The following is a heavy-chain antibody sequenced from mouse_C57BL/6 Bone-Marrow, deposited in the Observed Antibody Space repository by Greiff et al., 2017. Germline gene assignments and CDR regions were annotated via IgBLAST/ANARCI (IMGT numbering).Heavy chain of an antibody. D-gene: IGHD1-1*01. CDR3: AREDYYYGSSFFDY. V-gene: IGHV1-69*01. CDR2: TDPSDSYT. CDR1: GYTFTSYW. Sequence: QVHVKQPGAELVMPGASVKLSCKASGYTFTSYWMHWVKQRPGQGLEWIGETDPSDSYTNYNQKFKGKSTLTVDKSSSTAYMQLSSLTSEDSAVYYCAREDYYYGSSFFDYWGQGTTLTVSS. J-gene: IGHJ2*01.